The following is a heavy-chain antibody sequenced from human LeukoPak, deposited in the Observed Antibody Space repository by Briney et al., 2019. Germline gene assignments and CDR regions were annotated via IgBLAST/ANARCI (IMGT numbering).Heavy chain of an antibody. CDR1: GGSISSSSYY. V-gene: IGHV4-39*07. CDR2: IYYSGST. CDR3: ARGYSSSWYFNWFDP. J-gene: IGHJ5*02. D-gene: IGHD6-13*01. Sequence: PSETLSLTCTVSGGSISSSSYYWGWIRQPPGKGLEWIGNIYYSGSTYYNPSLKSRVTISVDTSKNQLSLKLTSVTAADTAVYYCARGYSSSWYFNWFDPWGQGTLVTVSS.